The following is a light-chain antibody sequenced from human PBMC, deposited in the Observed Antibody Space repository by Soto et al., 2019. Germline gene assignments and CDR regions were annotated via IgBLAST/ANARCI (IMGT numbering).Light chain of an antibody. V-gene: IGKV2-28*01. CDR1: QSLLHSNGYNY. Sequence: DIVMTQSPLSLPVTPGEPASISCRSSQSLLHSNGYNYLDWYLQKLGQSPQLLIYLGFNRASGVPDRFSGSGSGTDFRLKISRVEAVDVGVYYCMQALQTPRTFGQWTKVEIK. CDR2: LGF. CDR3: MQALQTPRT. J-gene: IGKJ1*01.